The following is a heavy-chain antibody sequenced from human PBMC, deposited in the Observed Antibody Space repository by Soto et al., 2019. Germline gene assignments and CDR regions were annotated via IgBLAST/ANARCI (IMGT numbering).Heavy chain of an antibody. CDR3: ARDKEYYYGSGSSPRMDV. CDR2: IIPIFGTA. D-gene: IGHD3-10*01. CDR1: GGTFSSYA. V-gene: IGHV1-69*06. Sequence: QVQLVQSGAEVKKPGSSVKVSCKASGGTFSSYAISWVRQAPGQGLEWMGGIIPIFGTANYAQKFQGRVTITADKSTSTAYMELSSLRSEDTAVYYCARDKEYYYGSGSSPRMDVWGQGTTVTVSS. J-gene: IGHJ6*02.